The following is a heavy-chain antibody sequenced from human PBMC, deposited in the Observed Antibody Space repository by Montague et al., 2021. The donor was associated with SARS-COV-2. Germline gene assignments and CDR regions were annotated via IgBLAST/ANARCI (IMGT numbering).Heavy chain of an antibody. D-gene: IGHD6-13*01. CDR3: ARLGRQQLVRLSGMDV. CDR2: IYHSGST. J-gene: IGHJ6*02. Sequence: SETLSLTCAVSGGSISSSNWWSWVRQPPGKGLEWIGEIYHSGSTYYNPSLKSRVTISVDTSKNQFSLKLGSVTAAVTAVYYCARLGRQQLVRLSGMDVWGQGTTVTVSS. V-gene: IGHV4-4*02. CDR1: GGSISSSNW.